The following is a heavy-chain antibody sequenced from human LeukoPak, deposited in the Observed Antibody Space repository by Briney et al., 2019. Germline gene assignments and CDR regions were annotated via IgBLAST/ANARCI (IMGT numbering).Heavy chain of an antibody. V-gene: IGHV4-30-4*08. CDR1: GGSISSGDYY. CDR3: ARQPTYLDY. J-gene: IGHJ4*02. Sequence: SQTLSLTCTVSGGSISSGDYYWNWIRQPPGKGLEWIGYIYYTGSANYNPSLKSRVTISVDTSKNQFSLNLTSVTAADTAVYYCARQPTYLDYWGQGTLVTVSS. D-gene: IGHD1-14*01. CDR2: IYYTGSA.